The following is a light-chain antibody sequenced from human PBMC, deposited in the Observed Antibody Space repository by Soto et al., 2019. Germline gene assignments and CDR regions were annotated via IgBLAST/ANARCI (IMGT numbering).Light chain of an antibody. CDR2: DAS. Sequence: EIVMTQSPATLSVSPGERATLSCRASQSVSSNLAWYQQKPGQAPRILMYDASTRATGIPARFSGSGSGTDFTLTISSLEPEDFAVYYCQQRSSWPLTFGGGTKVDIK. CDR3: QQRSSWPLT. CDR1: QSVSSN. J-gene: IGKJ4*01. V-gene: IGKV3-11*01.